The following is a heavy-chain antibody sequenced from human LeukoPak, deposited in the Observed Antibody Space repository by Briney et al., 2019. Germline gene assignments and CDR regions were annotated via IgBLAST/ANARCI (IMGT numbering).Heavy chain of an antibody. Sequence: GGSLRLSCAASGFTFSSYAMSWVRQAPGKGLEWVSAISGSGGSTYYADSVKGRFTISRDNSKNTLYLQMNSLRAEDMAVYYCAKDITMIDRGYFDYWGQGTLVTVSS. V-gene: IGHV3-23*01. CDR2: ISGSGGST. D-gene: IGHD3-22*01. J-gene: IGHJ4*02. CDR3: AKDITMIDRGYFDY. CDR1: GFTFSSYA.